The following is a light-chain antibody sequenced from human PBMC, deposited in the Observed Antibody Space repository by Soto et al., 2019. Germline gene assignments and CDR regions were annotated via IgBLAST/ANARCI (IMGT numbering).Light chain of an antibody. CDR1: QSISST. Sequence: EVVLTQSPANLPLSPGEGATLSCRASQSISSTLAWDQQKSGQAPRLLIYDASNRATGIPSRFSGSGSWTDFSLTISILQPEDFATYYRQQRYRTPQAFSQGTKVDI. CDR2: DAS. CDR3: QQRYRTPQA. V-gene: IGKV3D-15*03. J-gene: IGKJ1*01.